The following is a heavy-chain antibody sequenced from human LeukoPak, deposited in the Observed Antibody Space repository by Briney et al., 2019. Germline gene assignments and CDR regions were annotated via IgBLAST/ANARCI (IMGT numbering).Heavy chain of an antibody. CDR1: GGSISSYY. J-gene: IGHJ3*02. CDR3: AIDKDYFDSGGAFDI. CDR2: IYYSGST. Sequence: PSETLSLTCTVSGGSISSYYWSWIRQPPGKGLEWIGYIYYSGSTNYNPSLKSRLTMSVGPSKNKFSFLLSSVTADDTAVYYCAIDKDYFDSGGAFDIWAKGQLSPSLQ. V-gene: IGHV4-59*01. D-gene: IGHD3-22*01.